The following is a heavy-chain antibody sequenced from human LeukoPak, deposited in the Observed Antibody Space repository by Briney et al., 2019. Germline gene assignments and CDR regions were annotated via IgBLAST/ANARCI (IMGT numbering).Heavy chain of an antibody. J-gene: IGHJ4*02. CDR2: ISSSSSYI. CDR3: AREESSSSSFDY. CDR1: GFTFSSYS. D-gene: IGHD6-6*01. Sequence: GGSLRLSCAASGFTFSSYSMNWVRQAPGKGLEWVSSISSSSSYIYYADSVKGRFTISRDNARNSLYLQMNSLRAEDTAVYYCAREESSSSSFDYWGQGTLVTVSS. V-gene: IGHV3-21*01.